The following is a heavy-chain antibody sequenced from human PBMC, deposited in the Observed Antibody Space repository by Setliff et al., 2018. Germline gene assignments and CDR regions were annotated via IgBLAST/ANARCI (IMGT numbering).Heavy chain of an antibody. D-gene: IGHD2-15*01. CDR1: GFTFSSYS. J-gene: IGHJ4*02. Sequence: GESLRLSCAASGFTFSSYSMNWVRQAPGKGLEWVSSISSSGTTTYYAASVKGRFTISRDNAENSLYLRMNSLRAEDTAVYYCARDGEYCSGGSCCDYWGQGTLVTVSS. CDR2: ISSSGTTT. CDR3: ARDGEYCSGGSCCDY. V-gene: IGHV3-48*04.